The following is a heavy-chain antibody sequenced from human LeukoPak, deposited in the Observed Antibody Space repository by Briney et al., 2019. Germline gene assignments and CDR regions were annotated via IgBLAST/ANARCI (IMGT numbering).Heavy chain of an antibody. CDR1: GFSFTNSA. D-gene: IGHD5-18*01. J-gene: IGHJ3*02. Sequence: SVKVSCKASGFSFTNSAVQWVRQARGQGLEWIGWIVVGSGNTIYVQKFQERVTITRDMSTSTAYMELSSLRSEDTAVYYCAAGYIGGTMVTNAFDIWGQGTMVTVSS. CDR2: IVVGSGNT. CDR3: AAGYIGGTMVTNAFDI. V-gene: IGHV1-58*01.